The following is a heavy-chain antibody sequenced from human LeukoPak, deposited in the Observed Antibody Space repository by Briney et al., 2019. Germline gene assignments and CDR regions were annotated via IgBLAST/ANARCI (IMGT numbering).Heavy chain of an antibody. CDR3: ARGHRDFDY. D-gene: IGHD1-14*01. CDR1: GGSISSYY. J-gene: IGHJ4*02. V-gene: IGHV4-4*07. Sequence: PSETLSLTCTVSGGSISSYYWSWIRQPAGKGLEWIWRIYTSGSTNYNPSLKSRATIPVDSSKNQFSLKLSSVTAADTAVYYCARGHRDFDYWGQGTLVTVSS. CDR2: IYTSGST.